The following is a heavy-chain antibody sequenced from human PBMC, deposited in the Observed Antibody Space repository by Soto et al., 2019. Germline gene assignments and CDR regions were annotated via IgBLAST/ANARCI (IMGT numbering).Heavy chain of an antibody. Sequence: EVQLVESGGGLVQPGGSLSLSCAASGFTFSGSWMHWVRQAPGKGLVWVSRINGDGSGTSYAVFVKGRFTISRDNAKNTLFLQMNGLRAEDTAVYYCARGIFGSGTANDYWGQGTLVTVSS. D-gene: IGHD3-10*01. CDR1: GFTFSGSW. CDR2: INGDGSGT. V-gene: IGHV3-74*01. J-gene: IGHJ4*02. CDR3: ARGIFGSGTANDY.